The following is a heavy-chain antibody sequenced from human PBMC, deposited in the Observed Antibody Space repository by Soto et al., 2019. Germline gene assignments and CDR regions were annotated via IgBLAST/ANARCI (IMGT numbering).Heavy chain of an antibody. CDR2: ISAHNGNT. Sequence: QVHLVQSGAEVKKPGASVKVSCKGSGYTFTSYGITWVRQAPGQGLEWMGWISAHNGNTDYAQKLQGRVTVTRDTSTSTADMEMRSLRPDDRAVYYCARGRYGDYWGQGALVTVSS. CDR3: ARGRYGDY. V-gene: IGHV1-18*01. D-gene: IGHD1-1*01. CDR1: GYTFTSYG. J-gene: IGHJ4*02.